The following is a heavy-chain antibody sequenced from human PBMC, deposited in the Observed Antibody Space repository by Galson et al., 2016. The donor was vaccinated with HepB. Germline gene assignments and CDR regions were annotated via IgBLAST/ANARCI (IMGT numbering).Heavy chain of an antibody. CDR1: GFIFSGYA. V-gene: IGHV3-23*01. Sequence: SLRLSCAASGFIFSGYAMGWVRHAPGTGLEWVSAIIGGGSITYYADSVKGRFTVYRDNSNNTLYLQMNRLRGEDTAVYYCAKGFYGDSRGYFFDYWGQGTLVTVSS. CDR3: AKGFYGDSRGYFFDY. J-gene: IGHJ4*02. CDR2: IIGGGSIT. D-gene: IGHD4-17*01.